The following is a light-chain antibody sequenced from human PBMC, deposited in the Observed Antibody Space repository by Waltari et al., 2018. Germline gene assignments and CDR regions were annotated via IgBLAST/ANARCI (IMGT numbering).Light chain of an antibody. J-gene: IGKJ3*01. Sequence: DIQMTQSPSTLSASVGDRVTITCRASQSISSWLAWYQQNPGKAPKLLIYKASSLESGVPSRFSGSGSGTEFTLTISSLQPDDFATYYCQRVNSYPRTFGPGTKVEIK. CDR1: QSISSW. CDR3: QRVNSYPRT. V-gene: IGKV1-5*03. CDR2: KAS.